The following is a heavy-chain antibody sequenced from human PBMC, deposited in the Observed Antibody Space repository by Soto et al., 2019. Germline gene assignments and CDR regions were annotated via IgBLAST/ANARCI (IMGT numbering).Heavy chain of an antibody. V-gene: IGHV5-10-1*01. CDR1: GYTFTNNW. D-gene: IGHD5-18*01. J-gene: IGHJ4*02. CDR2: IDPSDSRT. Sequence: VQLVQSGAEVKKPGESLRISCNASGYTFTNNWISWVRQKPGQGLEWMGRIDPSDSRTKYNPSFEGHVTISIDKSINTAFLQWSSLRASDTAVYFCARRRGYSYDFDYWGQGTLVTVSS. CDR3: ARRRGYSYDFDY.